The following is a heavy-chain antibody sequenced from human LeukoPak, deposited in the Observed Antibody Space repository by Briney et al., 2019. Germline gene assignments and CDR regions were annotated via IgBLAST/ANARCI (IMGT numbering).Heavy chain of an antibody. CDR3: ARPYCSSTSCYKPGDNWFDP. V-gene: IGHV1-69*04. J-gene: IGHJ5*02. CDR1: GGTFSSYA. Sequence: ASVKVSCKASGGTFSSYAISWVRQAPGQGLEWMGRIIPILGIANYAQKFQGRVTITADKSTSTAYMELSSLGSEDTAVYYCARPYCSSTSCYKPGDNWFDPWGQGTLVTVSS. D-gene: IGHD2-2*02. CDR2: IIPILGIA.